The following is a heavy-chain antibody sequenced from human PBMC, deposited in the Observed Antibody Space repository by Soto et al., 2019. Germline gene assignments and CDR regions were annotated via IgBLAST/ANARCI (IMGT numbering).Heavy chain of an antibody. CDR2: VSYVGTT. Sequence: SETLSLTCTVSGDSISSSEYWWAWIRQSPGKGLEWIGSVSYVGTTSYNPSLKSRASMSVDTSKNQFSLKLTSVAAADTAVYYCARHLSRVSMIRRGIPNWFAPWGQGTLVT. CDR3: ARHLSRVSMIRRGIPNWFAP. CDR1: GDSISSSEYW. V-gene: IGHV4-39*01. D-gene: IGHD3-22*01. J-gene: IGHJ5*02.